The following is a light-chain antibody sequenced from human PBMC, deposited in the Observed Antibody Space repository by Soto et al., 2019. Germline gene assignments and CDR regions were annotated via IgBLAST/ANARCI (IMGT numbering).Light chain of an antibody. J-gene: IGKJ2*01. Sequence: DIPMNPSPSSLSASVGDRVTITCRSSQSIDNYLNWYQQKPGEAPKFLIYAASTLQRGVPPRFSGSGAGTDFTLTISSLQSDDLATYFCQQRYSRPYTFGQGTK. CDR2: AAS. CDR1: QSIDNY. CDR3: QQRYSRPYT. V-gene: IGKV1-39*01.